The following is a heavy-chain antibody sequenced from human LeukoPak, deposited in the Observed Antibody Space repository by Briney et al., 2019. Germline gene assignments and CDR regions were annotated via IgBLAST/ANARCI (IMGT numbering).Heavy chain of an antibody. D-gene: IGHD3-3*01. J-gene: IGHJ5*02. CDR3: ASWTYDFWSGYPNWFDP. CDR1: GFTFSSYS. CDR2: ISSSSSTI. Sequence: PGGSLRLSCAASGFTFSSYSMNWVRQAPGKGLEWVSYISSSSSTIYYADSVKGRFTISRDNAKNSLYLQMNSLRAEDTAVYYCASWTYDFWSGYPNWFDPWGQGTLVTVSS. V-gene: IGHV3-48*04.